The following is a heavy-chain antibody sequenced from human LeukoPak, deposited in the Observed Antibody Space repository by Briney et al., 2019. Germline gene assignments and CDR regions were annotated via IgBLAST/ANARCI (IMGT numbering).Heavy chain of an antibody. CDR3: ARVGDICSSTSCYAGGY. CDR2: ISSSGSTT. J-gene: IGHJ4*02. V-gene: IGHV3-48*03. D-gene: IGHD2-2*01. Sequence: GGSLRLSCAASGFTFSSYEMNWGRQAPGKGLEWVSYISSSGSTTYYADAVKGRFIISRDNAKNSLYLQMNSLRAEDTAVYYCARVGDICSSTSCYAGGYWGQGTLVTVSS. CDR1: GFTFSSYE.